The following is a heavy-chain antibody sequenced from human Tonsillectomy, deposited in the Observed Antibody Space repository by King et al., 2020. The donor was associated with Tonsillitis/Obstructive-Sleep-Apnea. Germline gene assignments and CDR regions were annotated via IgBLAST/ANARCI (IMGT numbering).Heavy chain of an antibody. J-gene: IGHJ3*02. D-gene: IGHD2-15*01. CDR1: VYTFTRFA. V-gene: IGHV7-4-1*02. CDR3: ARVYCSGGSCYVDAFDI. CDR2: VKNNTGNL. Sequence: QLVQSGSELKKPGASVKVSCKASVYTFTRFAMNWVRQAPGQGLEWMGWVKNNTGNLTYAQGFTGRFFLSLDTSVITGYLQISSLKAEDTAVYYCARVYCSGGSCYVDAFDIWGQGTMVTVSS.